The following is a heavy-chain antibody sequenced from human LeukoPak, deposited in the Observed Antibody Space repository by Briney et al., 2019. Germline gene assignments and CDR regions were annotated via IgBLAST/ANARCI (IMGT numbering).Heavy chain of an antibody. CDR2: IYTSGST. CDR1: GGSISSYY. V-gene: IGHV4-4*07. D-gene: IGHD2-15*01. J-gene: IGHJ5*02. CDR3: AREIASFDCSGGSCYSEAYWFDP. Sequence: SETLSLTCTVSGGSISSYYWSWIRQPAGKGLEWIGRIYTSGSTNYNPSLKSRVTMSVDTSKNQFSLKLSSVTAADTAVYYCAREIASFDCSGGSCYSEAYWFDPWGQGTLVTVSS.